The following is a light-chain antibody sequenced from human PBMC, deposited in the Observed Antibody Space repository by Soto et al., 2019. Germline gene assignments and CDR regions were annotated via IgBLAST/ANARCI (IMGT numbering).Light chain of an antibody. J-gene: IGLJ3*02. CDR2: YNA. Sequence: QSVLTQPPSVSGAPGQRVTISCTGSSSNLGAGYDVQWYQQLPGTAPRLLIYYNANRPSGVPDRFSGSKSGTSASLAITGLQAEDEADYYCQSYDSSLSGWVFGGGTKLTVL. CDR3: QSYDSSLSGWV. V-gene: IGLV1-40*01. CDR1: SSNLGAGYD.